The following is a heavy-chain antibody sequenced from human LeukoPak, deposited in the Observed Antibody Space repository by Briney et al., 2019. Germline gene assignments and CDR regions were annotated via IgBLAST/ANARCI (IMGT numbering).Heavy chain of an antibody. CDR3: ARDNDFWSGYYYYYYYYMDV. Sequence: GGSLRLSCAASGFTFNNYWMHWVRQAPGKGLVWVSCISTSSTIIYYADSVKGRFTISRDNAKNSLYLQMNSLRAEDTAVYYCARDNDFWSGYYYYYYYYMDVWGKGTTVTVSS. CDR2: ISTSSTII. J-gene: IGHJ6*03. CDR1: GFTFNNYW. D-gene: IGHD3-3*01. V-gene: IGHV3-21*01.